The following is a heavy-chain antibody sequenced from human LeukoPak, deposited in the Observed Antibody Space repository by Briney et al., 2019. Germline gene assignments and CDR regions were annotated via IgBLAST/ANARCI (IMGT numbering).Heavy chain of an antibody. CDR2: ITQNGGTK. CDR1: RFTFSNYW. CDR3: AREGAYPIVTYDS. J-gene: IGHJ5*01. D-gene: IGHD4-11*01. V-gene: IGHV3-7*01. Sequence: PGGSLRLSCAASRFTFSNYWMNWVRQAPGKGLEWVANITQNGGTKYFVDSVKGRFTISRDIAKNSPYLQTNSPGADYSAVCYCAREGAYPIVTYDSWGQGTLVTVSS.